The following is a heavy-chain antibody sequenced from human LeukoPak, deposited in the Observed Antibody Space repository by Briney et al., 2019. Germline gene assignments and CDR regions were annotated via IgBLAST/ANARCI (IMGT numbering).Heavy chain of an antibody. CDR3: ARGGPYYYDSSGHYSAYFDY. CDR1: GFTFSSYA. J-gene: IGHJ4*02. V-gene: IGHV3-30-3*01. CDR2: ISYDGSNK. Sequence: GGSLRLSCAASGFTFSSYAMHWVRQAPGKGLEWVAVISYDGSNKYYADSVKGRFTISRDNSKNTLYLQMNSLRAEDTAVYYCARGGPYYYDSSGHYSAYFDYWGQGTLVTVSS. D-gene: IGHD3-22*01.